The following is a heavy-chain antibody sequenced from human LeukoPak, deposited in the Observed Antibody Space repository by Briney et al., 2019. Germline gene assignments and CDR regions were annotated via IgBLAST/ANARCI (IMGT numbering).Heavy chain of an antibody. Sequence: GASVKVSCKASGYTFTSYDINWVRQATGQGLEWMGWMNPNSGTAGYAQKFQGRVSMTRNTSISTAYMELSSLRSEDTAVHYITRGLQLTTPFYIAAAGMDWFDLWGEETLVTVSS. D-gene: IGHD6-13*01. CDR1: GYTFTSYD. CDR3: TRGLQLTTPFYIAAAGMDWFDL. J-gene: IGHJ5*02. V-gene: IGHV1-8*01. CDR2: MNPNSGTA.